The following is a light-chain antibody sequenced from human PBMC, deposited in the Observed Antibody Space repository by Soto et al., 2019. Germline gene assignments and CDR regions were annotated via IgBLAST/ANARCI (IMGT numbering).Light chain of an antibody. Sequence: SVLTQPPSVSGAPGQRVIISCTGSSSNIGAGYDVHWYQQLPGTAPRLLIYDNNNRPSGVPARFSVSKSDTSASLAITGLQPEDEADYYCQSYDSSLSGSYVFGTGTKLTVL. CDR1: SSNIGAGYD. CDR3: QSYDSSLSGSYV. V-gene: IGLV1-40*01. J-gene: IGLJ1*01. CDR2: DNN.